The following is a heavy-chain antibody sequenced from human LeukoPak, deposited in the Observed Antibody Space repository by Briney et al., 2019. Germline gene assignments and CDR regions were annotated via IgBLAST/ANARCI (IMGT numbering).Heavy chain of an antibody. D-gene: IGHD6-19*01. CDR3: ARGITVTGHFDY. J-gene: IGHJ4*02. V-gene: IGHV4-39*01. Sequence: SETLSLTCTVSGDSISSSSYYWGWIRQPPGKGLEWIASIYYRGSTHYTPSLKSRVTISVDTSKNQFSLKLSSVTAADTAVYYCARGITVTGHFDYWGQETLVTASS. CDR1: GDSISSSSYY. CDR2: IYYRGST.